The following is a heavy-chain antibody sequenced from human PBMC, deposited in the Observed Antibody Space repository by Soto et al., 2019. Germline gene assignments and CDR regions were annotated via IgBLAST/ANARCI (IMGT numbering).Heavy chain of an antibody. V-gene: IGHV3-30*03. CDR3: AREGSGRYYFDY. J-gene: IGHJ4*02. D-gene: IGHD1-26*01. CDR2: ISFDGRND. Sequence: QVQLVESGGGVVQPGRSLRLSCAASRFTFAAHGMHWLRQAPGKGLEWVAIISFDGRNDYYADSVKGRFTVSRDNSKNTLYLQMNSLRAEDTAVYYCAREGSGRYYFDYWGQGTLVTVSS. CDR1: RFTFAAHG.